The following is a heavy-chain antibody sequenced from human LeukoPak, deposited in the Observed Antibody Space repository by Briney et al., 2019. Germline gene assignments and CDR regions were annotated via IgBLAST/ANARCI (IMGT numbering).Heavy chain of an antibody. CDR3: AKAGTQQWLLFVGVY. CDR1: GFTFSTYG. J-gene: IGHJ4*02. CDR2: IRYDGSNK. V-gene: IGHV3-30*02. Sequence: GGSLRLSRAASGFTFSTYGMLWVRQAPGQGPEWVALIRYDGSNKYYADSVKGRFTISRDNSKNTLYLQMNSLRVEDTAMYYCAKAGTQQWLLFVGVYWGQGALVTVSS. D-gene: IGHD6-19*01.